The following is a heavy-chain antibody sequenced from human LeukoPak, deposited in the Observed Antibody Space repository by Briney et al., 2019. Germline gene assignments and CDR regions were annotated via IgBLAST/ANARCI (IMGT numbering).Heavy chain of an antibody. CDR3: ARGGAAGTRRRED. D-gene: IGHD6-13*01. Sequence: GGSLRLSCAASGFTFSSYWMSWVRQAPGKGLEWVANIKQDGSEKYYVDSVKGRFTISRDNAKNSLYLQMNSLRAGDTAVYYCARGGAAGTRRREDWGQGTLVTVSS. CDR1: GFTFSSYW. V-gene: IGHV3-7*01. CDR2: IKQDGSEK. J-gene: IGHJ4*02.